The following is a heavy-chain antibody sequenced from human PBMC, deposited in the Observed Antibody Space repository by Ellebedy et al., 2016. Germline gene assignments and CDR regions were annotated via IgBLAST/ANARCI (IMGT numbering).Heavy chain of an antibody. CDR1: GGTFSSYV. V-gene: IGHV1-69*10. D-gene: IGHD6-19*01. CDR3: AAVAGSTFYWYFDL. CDR2: IIPIHGMA. Sequence: ASVKVSCKASGGTFSSYVINWVRQAPGQGLEWMGGIIPIHGMANYAQKFQGRVTITADKSTSTAYMELSSLRSEDTAVYYCAAVAGSTFYWYFDLWGRGTLITVAS. J-gene: IGHJ2*01.